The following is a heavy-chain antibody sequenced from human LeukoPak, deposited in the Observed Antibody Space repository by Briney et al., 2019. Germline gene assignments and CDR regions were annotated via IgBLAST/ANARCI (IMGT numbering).Heavy chain of an antibody. J-gene: IGHJ6*03. CDR2: IIPIFGTA. CDR3: ARTLYCSSTSCDRGSYYYMDV. Sequence: SVKVSCKASGGTFSSYAISWVRQAPGQGLEWMGGIIPIFGTANYAQKFQGRVTITADESTSTAYMELSSLRSEDTAVYYCARTLYCSSTSCDRGSYYYMDVWGKGTTVTVSS. V-gene: IGHV1-69*13. CDR1: GGTFSSYA. D-gene: IGHD2-2*02.